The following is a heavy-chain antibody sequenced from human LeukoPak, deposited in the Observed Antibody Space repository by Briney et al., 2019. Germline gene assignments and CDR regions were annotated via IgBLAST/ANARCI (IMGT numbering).Heavy chain of an antibody. CDR2: IGGSDDST. CDR3: TTGIRGD. V-gene: IGHV3-23*01. Sequence: GGSLRLSCAASGFSFSSYAMSWVRQAPGKGLEWVSAIGGSDDSTSYADSVKGRFTISRDNSRNTLYLQMNSLKTEDTAIYYCTTGIRGDWGQGTLVTVSS. CDR1: GFSFSSYA. D-gene: IGHD3-3*02. J-gene: IGHJ4*02.